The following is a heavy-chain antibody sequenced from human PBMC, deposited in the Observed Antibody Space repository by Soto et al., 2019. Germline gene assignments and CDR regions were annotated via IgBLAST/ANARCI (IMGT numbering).Heavy chain of an antibody. J-gene: IGHJ4*02. D-gene: IGHD3-10*01. CDR1: GFSLSTSGVG. CDR3: AHSHFPWFGELFPTFDY. CDR2: IYWDDDK. Sequence: QITLKESGPTLVKPTQTLTLTCTFSGFSLSTSGVGVGWIRQPPGKALEWLALIYWDDDKRYSPSLKSRLTIPKDTSKNQVVLTMTNMDPVDTATYYCAHSHFPWFGELFPTFDYWGQGTLVTVSS. V-gene: IGHV2-5*02.